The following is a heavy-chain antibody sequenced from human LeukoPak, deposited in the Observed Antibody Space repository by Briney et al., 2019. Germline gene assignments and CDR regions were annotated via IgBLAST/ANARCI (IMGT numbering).Heavy chain of an antibody. D-gene: IGHD3-10*01. Sequence: SQTLSLTCTVSGGSISSGDYYWSWIRQPPGKGLEWIGYVYYSGSTYYNPSLKSRVTISVDTSKNQFSLKLSSVTAADTAVYYRARAPTLLSHRRFDYWGQGTLVTVSS. CDR2: VYYSGST. J-gene: IGHJ4*02. V-gene: IGHV4-30-4*01. CDR3: ARAPTLLSHRRFDY. CDR1: GGSISSGDYY.